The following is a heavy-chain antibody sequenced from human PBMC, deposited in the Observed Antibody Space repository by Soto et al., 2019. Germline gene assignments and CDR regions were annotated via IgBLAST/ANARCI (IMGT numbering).Heavy chain of an antibody. CDR3: ARDVRSSTDGYYYGMDV. CDR1: GYTFTSYG. Sequence: ASVKVSCEASGYTFTSYGISWVRQAPGQGLEWMGWISAYNGNTNYAQKLQGRVTMTTDTSTSTAYMELRSLRSDDTAVYYCARDVRSSTDGYYYGMDVWGQGTAVTVSS. CDR2: ISAYNGNT. V-gene: IGHV1-18*04. J-gene: IGHJ6*02. D-gene: IGHD6-6*01.